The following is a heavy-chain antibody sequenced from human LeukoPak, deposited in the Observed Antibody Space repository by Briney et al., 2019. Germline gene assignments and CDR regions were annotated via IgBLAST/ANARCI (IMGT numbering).Heavy chain of an antibody. CDR1: GGSISNGDYY. D-gene: IGHD3-22*01. V-gene: IGHV4-30-4*01. CDR2: MYYSGST. CDR3: ARPYYYDSRIDP. Sequence: SETLSLTCTVSGGSISNGDYYWSWIRQPPGKGLEWIAYMYYSGSTYYNPSLKSRVTMSADTSKNQLSLKLSSVTAADTAVYYCARPYYYDSRIDPWGQGILVTVSS. J-gene: IGHJ5*02.